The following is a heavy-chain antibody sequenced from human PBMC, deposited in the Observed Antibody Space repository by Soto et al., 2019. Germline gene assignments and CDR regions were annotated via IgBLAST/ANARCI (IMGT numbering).Heavy chain of an antibody. CDR1: GYAFTTYG. CDR2: ISADNGNT. V-gene: IGHV1-18*01. Sequence: QVHLVQSGAEVKKPGASVKVSCQASGYAFTTYGITWVRQAPGQGLEWMGWISADNGNTNYAQKLQGRVTVTRDTSTSTAYMELRSLRSDDTAVYYCARGRYGDYWGQGALVTVSS. CDR3: ARGRYGDY. D-gene: IGHD1-1*01. J-gene: IGHJ4*02.